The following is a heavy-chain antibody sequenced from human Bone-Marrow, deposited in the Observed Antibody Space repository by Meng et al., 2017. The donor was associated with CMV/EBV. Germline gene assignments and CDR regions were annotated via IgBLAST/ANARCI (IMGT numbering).Heavy chain of an antibody. CDR3: ARGGGRSRSGSYSVDY. CDR2: IYYSGST. D-gene: IGHD1-26*01. V-gene: IGHV4-39*01. J-gene: IGHJ4*02. Sequence: GSLRLSCTVSGGSMSTSSYYWGWIRQPPGKGLEWIGTIYYSGSTNYNLSLESRVTISVDTSKNQFSLRLSSVTAADTAVYYCARGGGRSRSGSYSVDYWGQGTLVTVPQ. CDR1: GGSMSTSSYY.